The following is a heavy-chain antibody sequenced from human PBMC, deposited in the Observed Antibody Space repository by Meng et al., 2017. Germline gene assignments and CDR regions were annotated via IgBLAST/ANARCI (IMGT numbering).Heavy chain of an antibody. J-gene: IGHJ4*02. D-gene: IGHD3-9*01. CDR1: GFTFSSYS. CDR2: ISSSSSYI. CDR3: VRDPRGTLTIDY. Sequence: GESLKISCAASGFTFSSYSMHWVRQAPGKGLEWVSSISSSSSYIYYADSVKGRFTISRDNAKNSLCLQMNSLRAEDTAVYYCVRDPRGTLTIDYWGQGTLVTVSS. V-gene: IGHV3-21*01.